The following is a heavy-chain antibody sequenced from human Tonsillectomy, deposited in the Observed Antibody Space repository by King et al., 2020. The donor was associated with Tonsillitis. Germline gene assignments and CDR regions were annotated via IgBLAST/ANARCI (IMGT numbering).Heavy chain of an antibody. Sequence: QLVQSGGGVVQPGRSLRLSCAASGFVFSAYGMHWVRQAPGKGLEWVAIVSSDGSTRYYADSVKGRFAISRDNPTNTLYLQMNSLRPDDTAVYYCAKDRRIAVAATPLDFWGQGTLVTVSS. CDR2: VSSDGSTR. CDR3: AKDRRIAVAATPLDF. J-gene: IGHJ4*02. D-gene: IGHD6-19*01. V-gene: IGHV3-30*18. CDR1: GFVFSAYG.